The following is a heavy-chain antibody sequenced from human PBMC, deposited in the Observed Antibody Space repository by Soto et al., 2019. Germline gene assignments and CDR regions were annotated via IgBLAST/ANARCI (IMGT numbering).Heavy chain of an antibody. J-gene: IGHJ4*02. CDR3: AKVPQWLRSAWGEFDY. CDR1: GFTFSSYA. Sequence: GGSLRLSCAASGFTFSSYAMSWVRQAPGKGLEWVSAISGSGGSTYYADSVKGRFTISRDNSKNTLYLQMNSLRAEDTAVYYCAKVPQWLRSAWGEFDYWGQGTLVTVSS. D-gene: IGHD5-12*01. V-gene: IGHV3-23*01. CDR2: ISGSGGST.